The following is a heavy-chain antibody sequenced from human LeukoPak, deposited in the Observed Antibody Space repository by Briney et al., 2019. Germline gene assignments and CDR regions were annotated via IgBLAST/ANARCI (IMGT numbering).Heavy chain of an antibody. CDR2: IFYSGST. Sequence: SETLSLTCTVSGGSISGYYWSWIRQPPGKGLEWIGYIFYSGSTNYNPSLKSRVTISVDTSKNQFSLKLSSATAADTAVYYCARGEWDLLFDYWGQGTLVTVSS. D-gene: IGHD1-26*01. J-gene: IGHJ4*02. V-gene: IGHV4-59*01. CDR3: ARGEWDLLFDY. CDR1: GGSISGYY.